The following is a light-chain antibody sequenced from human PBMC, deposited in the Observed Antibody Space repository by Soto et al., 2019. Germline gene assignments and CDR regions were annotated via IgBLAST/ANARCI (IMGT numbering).Light chain of an antibody. CDR1: QSISTY. CDR2: RSS. V-gene: IGKV1-39*01. Sequence: DIQMTQSPSSLSVSIGDRVIITCRASQSISTYLNWYQYKPGKAPRLVIFRSSTLQSGVPSRFSGRGSGTDFTLTISSLQPEDFATYYCQQSFRTPRGLTFGGGTKVEIK. J-gene: IGKJ4*01. CDR3: QQSFRTPRGLT.